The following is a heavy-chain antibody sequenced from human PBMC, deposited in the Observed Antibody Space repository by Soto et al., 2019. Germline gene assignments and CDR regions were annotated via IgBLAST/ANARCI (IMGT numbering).Heavy chain of an antibody. CDR1: GFTFSSYA. Sequence: PGGSLRLSCAASGFTFSSYAMHWVRQARGKGLEWVAVISYDGSNKYYADSVKGRFTISRDNSKNTLYLQMNSLRAEDTAVYYCARDKTPYFDWFLDYWGQGTLVTVSS. D-gene: IGHD3-9*01. CDR3: ARDKTPYFDWFLDY. V-gene: IGHV3-30-3*01. CDR2: ISYDGSNK. J-gene: IGHJ4*02.